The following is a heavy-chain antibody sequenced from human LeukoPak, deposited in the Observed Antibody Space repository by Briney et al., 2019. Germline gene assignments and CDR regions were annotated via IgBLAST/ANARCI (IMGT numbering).Heavy chain of an antibody. J-gene: IGHJ4*02. D-gene: IGHD2-15*01. CDR1: GGTFHSYI. CDR3: ARDQRPSCLGGICYSGDY. CDR2: IVPIIGTA. V-gene: IGHV1-69*01. Sequence: SVKVSCKASGGTFHSYIVTWVRQAPGQGLEWMGGIVPIIGTANYAQKFQGRVTITADDSTSTAYMELRSLRSEDTAIYYCARDQRPSCLGGICYSGDYWGQGTLVTVTS.